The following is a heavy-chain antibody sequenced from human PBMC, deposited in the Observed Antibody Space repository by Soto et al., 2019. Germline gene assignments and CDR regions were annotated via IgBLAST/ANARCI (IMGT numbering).Heavy chain of an antibody. D-gene: IGHD6-25*01. Sequence: ASVKVSCKASGYTFTSYAMHWVRQAPGQRLEWMGWINAGNGNTKYSQKFQGRVTITRDTSASTAYMELSSLRSEDTAVYYCARGASESARRYFDYWGQGTLVTVSS. CDR2: INAGNGNT. CDR3: ARGASESARRYFDY. V-gene: IGHV1-3*01. J-gene: IGHJ4*02. CDR1: GYTFTSYA.